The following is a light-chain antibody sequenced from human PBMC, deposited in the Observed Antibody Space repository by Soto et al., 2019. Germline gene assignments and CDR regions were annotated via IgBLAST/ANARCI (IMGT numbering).Light chain of an antibody. CDR1: QSLVHSDGSTY. J-gene: IGKJ1*01. V-gene: IGKV2-24*01. Sequence: DIILTQTPLSSPVTLGQPASISCRSSQSLVHSDGSTYLSWLQQRPVQTPRFLIYKISNRFSWVPDRFSGSVAGTDFTLTIIMVEAEYVGVYYCMQATHFPRTFCQGTKVELK. CDR3: MQATHFPRT. CDR2: KIS.